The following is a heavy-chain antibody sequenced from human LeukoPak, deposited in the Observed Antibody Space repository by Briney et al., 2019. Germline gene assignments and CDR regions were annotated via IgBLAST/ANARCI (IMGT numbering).Heavy chain of an antibody. Sequence: GGSLRLSCAASGFTFSSYWMHWVRQAPGKGLVWVSRINSDGSSTSYADSVKGRFTISRDNAKNILYLQMNSLRAEDTAVYYCARVGGYCSITSCSFFDPWGQGTLVTVSS. CDR2: INSDGSST. CDR3: ARVGGYCSITSCSFFDP. J-gene: IGHJ5*02. V-gene: IGHV3-74*01. D-gene: IGHD2-2*01. CDR1: GFTFSSYW.